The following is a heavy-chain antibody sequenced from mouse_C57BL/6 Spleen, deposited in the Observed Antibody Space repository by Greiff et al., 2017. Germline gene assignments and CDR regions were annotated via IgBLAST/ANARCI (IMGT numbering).Heavy chain of an antibody. V-gene: IGHV3-6*01. CDR2: ISYDGSN. J-gene: IGHJ2*01. CDR1: GYSITSGYY. CDR3: AIDYDGYYFDY. D-gene: IGHD2-4*01. Sequence: EVKLQESGPGLVKPSQSLSLTCSVTGYSITSGYYWNWIRQFPGNKLEWMGYISYDGSNNYNPYLKNRISITRDTSKNQFFLKLNSVTTEDTATYYCAIDYDGYYFDYWGQGTTLTVSS.